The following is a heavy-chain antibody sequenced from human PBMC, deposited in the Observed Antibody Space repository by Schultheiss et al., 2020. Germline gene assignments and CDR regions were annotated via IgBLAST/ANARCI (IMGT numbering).Heavy chain of an antibody. Sequence: SVKVSCKASGYTFTSYYMHWVRQAPGQGLEWMGGIIPIFGTANYAQKFQGRVTITADKSTSTAYMELRSLRSEDTAVYYCASEGDYYDSSGYYHFDYWGQGTLGTVAS. CDR1: GYTFTSYY. CDR2: IIPIFGTA. D-gene: IGHD3-22*01. CDR3: ASEGDYYDSSGYYHFDY. V-gene: IGHV1-69*06. J-gene: IGHJ4*02.